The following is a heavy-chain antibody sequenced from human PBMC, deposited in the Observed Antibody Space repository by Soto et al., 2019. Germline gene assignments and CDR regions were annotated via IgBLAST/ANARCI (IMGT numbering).Heavy chain of an antibody. J-gene: IGHJ6*02. Sequence: QVQLMPSGAEVKKPGSSVKVSCKASGGTFSTSAISWVRQAPGEGLEWVGGIMPVFATPDYAQKFQGRVTISADESTTTAYLELPSLTTDDTAVYYCARDKDRQQLGGNYYYILDVWGQGTAITVSS. D-gene: IGHD3-3*02. CDR2: IMPVFATP. V-gene: IGHV1-69*12. CDR3: ARDKDRQQLGGNYYYILDV. CDR1: GGTFSTSA.